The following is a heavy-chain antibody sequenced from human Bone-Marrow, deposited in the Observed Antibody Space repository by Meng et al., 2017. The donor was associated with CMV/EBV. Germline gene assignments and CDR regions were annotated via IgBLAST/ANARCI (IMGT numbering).Heavy chain of an antibody. CDR1: FSGYA. CDR3: AREYCSSTSCYSPGITTFDP. D-gene: IGHD2-2*01. Sequence: FSGYAISWVRQAPGQGLEWMGGIIPIFGTANYAQKFQGRVTITADESTSTAYMELSSLRSEDTAVYYCAREYCSSTSCYSPGITTFDPWGQGTLVTVSS. CDR2: IIPIFGTA. J-gene: IGHJ5*02. V-gene: IGHV1-69*01.